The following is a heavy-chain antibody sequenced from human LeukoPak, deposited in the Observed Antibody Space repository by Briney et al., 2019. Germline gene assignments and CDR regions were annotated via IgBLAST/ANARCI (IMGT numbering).Heavy chain of an antibody. CDR2: IYTSGST. Sequence: PSETLSLTCTVSGYSIGSGHYWAWIRQPPGKGLEWIGRIYTSGSTNYYPSLKSRVTMSVDTSKNQFSLKLSSVTAADTAVYYCARESYRGSYYSPYDYWGQGTLVTVSS. D-gene: IGHD1-26*01. V-gene: IGHV4-38-2*02. J-gene: IGHJ4*02. CDR3: ARESYRGSYYSPYDY. CDR1: GYSIGSGHY.